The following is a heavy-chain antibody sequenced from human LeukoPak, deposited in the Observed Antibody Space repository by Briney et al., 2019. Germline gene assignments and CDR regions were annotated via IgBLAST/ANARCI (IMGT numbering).Heavy chain of an antibody. Sequence: GGSLRLSCAASGFTFSNYAMSWVRQAPGKGLEWVSAITGSGGNTYYADSVKGRFTISRDNSKNTVFLQMNSLRAEDTAVYYCAKWGDYDVLTGYYVSDYWGQGTLDTVSS. CDR1: GFTFSNYA. J-gene: IGHJ4*02. D-gene: IGHD3-9*01. CDR3: AKWGDYDVLTGYYVSDY. V-gene: IGHV3-23*01. CDR2: ITGSGGNT.